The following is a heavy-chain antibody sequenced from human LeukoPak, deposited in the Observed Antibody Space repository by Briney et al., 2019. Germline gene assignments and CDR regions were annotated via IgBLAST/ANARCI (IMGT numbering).Heavy chain of an antibody. Sequence: PGGSLRLSCEASGFTLSTYWMNWVRQVPGKGRDWVANINPDGSGKRYVDSVKGRFTIARDNADNSLSLQMTSLRAEDTAVYYCASWGAGGNSWGQGTLVTVSS. CDR3: ASWGAGGNS. D-gene: IGHD3-16*01. V-gene: IGHV3-7*01. J-gene: IGHJ4*02. CDR2: INPDGSGK. CDR1: GFTLSTYW.